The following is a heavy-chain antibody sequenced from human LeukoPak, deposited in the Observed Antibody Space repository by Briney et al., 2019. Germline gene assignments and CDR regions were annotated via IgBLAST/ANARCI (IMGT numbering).Heavy chain of an antibody. D-gene: IGHD5-12*01. CDR2: IKQDGSEK. CDR3: ARVVPVYAGRYRGGMDV. CDR1: GFTFSSYW. Sequence: GGSLRLSCAASGFTFSSYWMSWVRQAPGKGLEWVANIKQDGSEKYYVDSVKGRFTISRDNAKNSLYLQMNSLRAEDTGVYYCARVVPVYAGRYRGGMDVWGQGTTVTVSS. V-gene: IGHV3-7*01. J-gene: IGHJ6*02.